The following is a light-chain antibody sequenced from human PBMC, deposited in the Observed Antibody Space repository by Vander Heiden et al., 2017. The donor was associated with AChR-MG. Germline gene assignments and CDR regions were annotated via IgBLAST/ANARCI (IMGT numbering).Light chain of an antibody. CDR2: DVS. CDR3: SSYTLSHTYF. J-gene: IGLJ1*01. Sequence: QSALTQPASVSGSPGQSITISCTATTSDVGPYNFVSWYQQHPGKVPKLMIYDVSNRPSGVSNRFSGSKSGNTASLTISGLQAEDEADYYCSSYTLSHTYFFGTGTKVTVL. CDR1: TSDVGPYNF. V-gene: IGLV2-14*03.